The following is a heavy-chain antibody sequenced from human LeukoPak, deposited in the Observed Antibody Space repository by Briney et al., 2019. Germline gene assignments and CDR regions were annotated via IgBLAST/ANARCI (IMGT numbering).Heavy chain of an antibody. V-gene: IGHV4-39*01. Sequence: SETLPLTCTVSRGSISSSSYYWGWIRQPPGKGLEWIGSIYYSGSTYYNPSLESRVTISVDTSKNQFSLKLSSVTAADTAVYYCARQVNYYTSGSYYKGFDPWGQGTPVTVSS. CDR3: ARQVNYYTSGSYYKGFDP. J-gene: IGHJ5*02. CDR2: IYYSGST. CDR1: RGSISSSSYY. D-gene: IGHD3-10*01.